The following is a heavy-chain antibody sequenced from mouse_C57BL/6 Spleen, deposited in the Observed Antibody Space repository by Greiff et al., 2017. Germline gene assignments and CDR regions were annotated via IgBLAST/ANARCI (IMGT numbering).Heavy chain of an antibody. D-gene: IGHD1-1*01. CDR1: GYAFSSSW. CDR2: IYPGDGDT. Sequence: VKVVESGPELVKPGASVKISCKASGYAFSSSWMNWVKQRPGKGLEWIGRIYPGDGDTNYNGKFKGKATLTADKSSSTAYMQLSSLTSEDSAVYFCAIDHYGSSYYYAMDYWGQGTSVTVSS. J-gene: IGHJ4*01. V-gene: IGHV1-82*01. CDR3: AIDHYGSSYYYAMDY.